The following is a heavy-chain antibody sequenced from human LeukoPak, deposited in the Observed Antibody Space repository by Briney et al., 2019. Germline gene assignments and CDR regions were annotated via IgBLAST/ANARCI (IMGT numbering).Heavy chain of an antibody. V-gene: IGHV4-59*08. J-gene: IGHJ3*02. CDR2: IYYSGST. D-gene: IGHD1-26*01. Sequence: SETLSLTCTVSGGSISSYYWSWIRQPPGKGLEWIGYIYYSGSTNYNPSLKSRVTISVDTSKNQFSLKLSSVTAADTAVYYCARLYGVGATGDAFDIWGQGTMVTVSS. CDR3: ARLYGVGATGDAFDI. CDR1: GGSISSYY.